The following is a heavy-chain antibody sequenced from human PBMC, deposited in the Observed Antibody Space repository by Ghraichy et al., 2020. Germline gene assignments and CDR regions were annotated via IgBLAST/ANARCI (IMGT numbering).Heavy chain of an antibody. D-gene: IGHD3-3*01. J-gene: IGHJ6*02. Sequence: GASLRLSCTGSDFTFGDYAVSWFRQAPGKGLDWVGFIRRKSHGGTTDYAASVKGRFTISRDDSKSIAYLQMNSLEGEDSAVYYCTRLGMGYDLLPSPPYYYYGMDLWGQGTTVIVSS. V-gene: IGHV3-49*03. CDR1: DFTFGDYA. CDR2: IRRKSHGGTT. CDR3: TRLGMGYDLLPSPPYYYYGMDL.